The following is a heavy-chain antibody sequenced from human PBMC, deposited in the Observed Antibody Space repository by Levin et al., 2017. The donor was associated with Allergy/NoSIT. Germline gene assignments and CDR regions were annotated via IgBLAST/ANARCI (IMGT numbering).Heavy chain of an antibody. CDR3: ARVEGLRGFWSGYQFDY. J-gene: IGHJ4*02. V-gene: IGHV3-11*01. CDR1: GFTFSDYY. Sequence: GESLKISCAASGFTFSDYYMSWIRQAPGKGLEWVSYISSSGSTIYYADSVKGRFTISRDNAKNSLYLQMNSLRAEDTAVYYCARVEGLRGFWSGYQFDYWGQGTLVTVSS. CDR2: ISSSGSTI. D-gene: IGHD3-3*01.